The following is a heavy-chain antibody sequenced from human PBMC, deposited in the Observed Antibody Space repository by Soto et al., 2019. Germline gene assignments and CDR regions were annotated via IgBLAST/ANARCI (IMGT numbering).Heavy chain of an antibody. D-gene: IGHD6-13*01. V-gene: IGHV4-59*01. Sequence: ASETLSLTCTVSGASINDFYWSWIRQTPGKGLEWVGFMYYSETTKYNPSLKCRVNMSLDTSKNQVSLHLKSVTAADTAVYYCARANSSTWYKLEYKWFDPWGQGTQVTVSS. CDR1: GASINDFY. CDR3: ARANSSTWYKLEYKWFDP. J-gene: IGHJ5*02. CDR2: MYYSETT.